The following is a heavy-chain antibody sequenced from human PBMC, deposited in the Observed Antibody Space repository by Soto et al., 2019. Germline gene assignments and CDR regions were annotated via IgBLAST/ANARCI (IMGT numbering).Heavy chain of an antibody. CDR1: GITFGHYV. J-gene: IGHJ5*02. D-gene: IGHD3-10*01. CDR2: ITGSSGST. CDR3: AKADTGWFAP. V-gene: IGHV3-23*01. Sequence: EEQLLESGGDLVQPGGSLRLSCAASGITFGHYVMSWVRQAPGKGLEWVSTITGSSGSTTYTESVKGRFTISRDNSKNSLYLQMNNLRAEDTAIYYCAKADTGWFAPWGRGTLVTVSS.